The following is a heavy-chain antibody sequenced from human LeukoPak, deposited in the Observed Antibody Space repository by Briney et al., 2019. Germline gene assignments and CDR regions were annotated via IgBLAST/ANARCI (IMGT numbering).Heavy chain of an antibody. CDR3: ARDRYYDSSGYYLDC. J-gene: IGHJ4*02. D-gene: IGHD3-22*01. Sequence: GGSLRLSCAASGFTFINYAMSWVRQAPGKGLEWVAVIYSGGSTYYADSVKGRFTICRDNSKNTLYLQMNSLRAEDTAVYYCARDRYYDSSGYYLDCWGQGTLVTVSS. CDR2: IYSGGST. CDR1: GFTFINYA. V-gene: IGHV3-66*01.